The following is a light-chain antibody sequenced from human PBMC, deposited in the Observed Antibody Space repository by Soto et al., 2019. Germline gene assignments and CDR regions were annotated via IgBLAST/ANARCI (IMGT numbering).Light chain of an antibody. J-gene: IGLJ2*01. CDR3: CSYAGSSTVV. V-gene: IGLV2-23*01. Sequence: QSALTQPASVSGSPGQSITISCTGTSSDVGSYNLVSWYQQYPGKAPKLLIHEGSKRPSGVSNRFSGSKSGNTGFLTISGLQAEDEADYYCCSYAGSSTVVFGGGTKVTVL. CDR1: SSDVGSYNL. CDR2: EGS.